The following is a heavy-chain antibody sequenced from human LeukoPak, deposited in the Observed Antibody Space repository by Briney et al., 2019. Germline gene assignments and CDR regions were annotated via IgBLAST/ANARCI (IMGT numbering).Heavy chain of an antibody. CDR3: ARLGYCTNGICYTTAY. V-gene: IGHV5-51*01. CDR2: IFPFDSDT. Sequence: GESLKISCQGSGDTFATYWIAWVRQMPGKGLELMGSIFPFDSDTRYSPSFQGQVSISADKSISTAYLQWSSLKASDTAMYYCARLGYCTNGICYTTAYWGQGTLVTVSS. CDR1: GDTFATYW. J-gene: IGHJ4*02. D-gene: IGHD2-8*01.